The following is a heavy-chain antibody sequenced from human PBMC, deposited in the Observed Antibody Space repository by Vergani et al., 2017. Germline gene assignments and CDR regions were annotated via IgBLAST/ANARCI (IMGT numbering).Heavy chain of an antibody. J-gene: IGHJ4*02. CDR3: ARAYCSGSYTPQTMGHKKYYFDC. Sequence: QVQLVQSGAEVKKPGSSVKVSCKASGGTFSSYTISWVRQAPGQGLEWMGGIIPIFGTANYAQKFQGRVTMTRDTSTSTVYMELSSLRSEDTAVYYCARAYCSGSYTPQTMGHKKYYFDCWGQGTLVTVSS. D-gene: IGHD3-10*01. CDR1: GGTFSSYT. CDR2: IIPIFGTA. V-gene: IGHV1-69*06.